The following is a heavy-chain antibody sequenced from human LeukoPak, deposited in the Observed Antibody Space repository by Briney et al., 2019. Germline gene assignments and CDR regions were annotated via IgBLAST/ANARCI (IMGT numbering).Heavy chain of an antibody. CDR2: ISGSGGST. CDR3: AKDGDGSGSYEGYYFDY. D-gene: IGHD3-10*01. CDR1: GFTFSSYA. J-gene: IGHJ4*02. V-gene: IGHV3-23*01. Sequence: PGGSLRLSCAASGFTFSSYAMSWVRQAPGKGLEWVSAISGSGGSTYYADSVKGRFTISRDNSKNTLYLQMNSLRAEDTAVYYCAKDGDGSGSYEGYYFDYWGQGTLVTVSS.